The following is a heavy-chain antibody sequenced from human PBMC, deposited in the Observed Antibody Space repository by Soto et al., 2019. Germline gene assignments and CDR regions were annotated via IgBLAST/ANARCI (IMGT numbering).Heavy chain of an antibody. V-gene: IGHV3-30-3*01. D-gene: IGHD2-2*01. CDR2: ISYDGSKK. CDR3: ARQVVRAASGKNYYYYYGIDV. Sequence: QVQLVESGGGVVQPGRSLRLSCAASGFTFSSYAMHWVRQAPGKGLEWVAVISYDGSKKYYGDSVKGRFTISRDNSKNKLYLQMNSRRAEDTAVYYCARQVVRAASGKNYYYYYGIDVCGQGTTVIVAS. CDR1: GFTFSSYA. J-gene: IGHJ6*02.